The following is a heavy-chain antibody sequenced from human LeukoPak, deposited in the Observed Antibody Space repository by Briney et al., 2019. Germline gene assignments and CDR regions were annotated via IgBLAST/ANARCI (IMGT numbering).Heavy chain of an antibody. J-gene: IGHJ3*02. V-gene: IGHV3-21*01. CDR2: ISSSSSYI. CDR3: ARETNSPDAFDI. CDR1: GFTFSSYS. D-gene: IGHD4-23*01. Sequence: PGGSLRLSCAASGFTFSSYSMNWVRQAPGKGLEWVLSISSSSSYIYYADSVKGRFTISRDNAKNSLYLQMNSLRAEDTAVYYCARETNSPDAFDIWGHGTMVTVSS.